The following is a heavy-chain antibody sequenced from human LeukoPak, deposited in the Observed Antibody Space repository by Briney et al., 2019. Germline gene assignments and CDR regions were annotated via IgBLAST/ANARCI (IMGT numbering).Heavy chain of an antibody. Sequence: PSETLSLTCTVSGGSLGSYYWSWIRQPPGKGLEWIGNIYYRGSTNYNPSLKSRVTMSVDTSKNQFSLKVSSVTAADTAVYYCARDGGGKSRPFDYWGQGTPVTVSS. V-gene: IGHV4-59*01. CDR3: ARDGGGKSRPFDY. CDR1: GGSLGSYY. D-gene: IGHD4-23*01. J-gene: IGHJ4*02. CDR2: IYYRGST.